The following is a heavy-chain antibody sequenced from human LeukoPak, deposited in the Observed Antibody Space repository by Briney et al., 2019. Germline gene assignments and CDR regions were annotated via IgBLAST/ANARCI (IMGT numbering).Heavy chain of an antibody. CDR1: GGSISSYY. V-gene: IGHV4-59*12. CDR2: IYYSGST. Sequence: SETLSLTCAVSGGSISSYYWSWIRQPPGKGLEWIGYIYYSGSTNYNPSLKSRVTISVDTSKNQFSLKLSSVTAADTAVYYCARAAPGGWAVYWGQGTLVAVSS. D-gene: IGHD6-19*01. CDR3: ARAAPGGWAVY. J-gene: IGHJ4*02.